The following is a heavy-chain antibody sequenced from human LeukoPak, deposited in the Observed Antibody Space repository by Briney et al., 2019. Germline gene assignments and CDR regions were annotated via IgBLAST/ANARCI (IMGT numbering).Heavy chain of an antibody. J-gene: IGHJ4*02. V-gene: IGHV3-7*01. Sequence: GGSLRLSCAASGFSFQYYWMAWVRQAPGMGLEWVAHIKEDGTQKFYVDSVRGRFTISKDDGRNALYLQMNSLRDEDTAIYYCVRGGWELDYWGQGTLVIVSS. D-gene: IGHD4-23*01. CDR3: VRGGWELDY. CDR1: GFSFQYYW. CDR2: IKEDGTQK.